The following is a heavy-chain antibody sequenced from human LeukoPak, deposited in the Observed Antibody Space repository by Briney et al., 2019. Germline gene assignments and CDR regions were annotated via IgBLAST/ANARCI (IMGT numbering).Heavy chain of an antibody. Sequence: TPSETLSLTCTVSGGSISSYYWSWIRQPPGKGLEWIGYIYYSGSTNYNPSLKSRVTISVDTSKNQFSLKLSSVTAADTAVYYCARAGEYSGYDFNYWGQGTLVTVSS. CDR2: IYYSGST. D-gene: IGHD5-12*01. CDR3: ARAGEYSGYDFNY. V-gene: IGHV4-59*01. J-gene: IGHJ4*02. CDR1: GGSISSYY.